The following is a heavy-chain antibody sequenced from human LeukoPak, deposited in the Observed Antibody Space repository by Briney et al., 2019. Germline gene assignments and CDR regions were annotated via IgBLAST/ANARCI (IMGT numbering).Heavy chain of an antibody. CDR1: GGSISSSSYY. J-gene: IGHJ2*01. CDR3: ARGRWNYLWYFDL. D-gene: IGHD1-7*01. Sequence: SETLSLTCTVSGGSISSSSYYWGWIRQPPGKGLEWIGSIYYSGSTYYNPSLKSRVTISVDRSKNQFSLKLSSVTAADTAVYYCARGRWNYLWYFDLWGRGTLVTVSS. CDR2: IYYSGST. V-gene: IGHV4-39*07.